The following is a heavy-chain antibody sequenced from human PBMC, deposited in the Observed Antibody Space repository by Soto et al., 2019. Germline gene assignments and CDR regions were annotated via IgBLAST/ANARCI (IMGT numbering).Heavy chain of an antibody. CDR1: GFTFDDYT. Sequence: GGSLRLSCAASGFTFDDYTMHWVRQAPGKGLEWVSLISWDGGSTYYADSVEGRFTISRDNSKNSLYLQMNSLRNEDTALYSCRVTALTGRDVWGQGTTVTVSS. D-gene: IGHD7-27*01. CDR2: ISWDGGST. V-gene: IGHV3-43*01. CDR3: RVTALTGRDV. J-gene: IGHJ6*02.